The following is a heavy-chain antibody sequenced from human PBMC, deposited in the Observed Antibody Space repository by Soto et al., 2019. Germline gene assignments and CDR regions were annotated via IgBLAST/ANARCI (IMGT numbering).Heavy chain of an antibody. CDR2: IIPIFGTA. J-gene: IGHJ3*01. CDR1: GGTFSSYA. Sequence: SVKVSCKASGGTFSSYAISWVRQAPGQGLEWMGGIIPIFGTANYAQKFQGRVTITADESTSTAYMELSSLRSEDTAVYYCARYSSYYDSSGYSDWGQGTMVTVSS. V-gene: IGHV1-69*13. D-gene: IGHD3-22*01. CDR3: ARYSSYYDSSGYSD.